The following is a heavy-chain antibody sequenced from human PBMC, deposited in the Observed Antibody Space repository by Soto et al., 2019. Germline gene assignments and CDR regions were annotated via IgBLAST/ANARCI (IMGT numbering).Heavy chain of an antibody. CDR3: AKVPYYQLLAGSPRYHGMDA. D-gene: IGHD6-19*01. V-gene: IGHV3-23*01. J-gene: IGHJ6*02. Sequence: DSVKGRFTISRDNAKNTVYLQMSSLRAEDTAVYYCAKVPYYQLLAGSPRYHGMDAWGQGTTVTVSS.